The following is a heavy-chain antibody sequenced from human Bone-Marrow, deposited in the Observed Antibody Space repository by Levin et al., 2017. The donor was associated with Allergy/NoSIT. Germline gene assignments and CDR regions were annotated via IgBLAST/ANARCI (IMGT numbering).Heavy chain of an antibody. CDR3: AKPLYDYGWGSYRPVLDY. CDR2: IWYDGSNK. Sequence: GGSLRLFCAASGFTFSSYGMHWVRQAPGKGLEWVAVIWYDGSNKYYADSVKGRFTISRDNSKNTLYLQVNSLRAEAPAVYYCAKPLYDYGWGSYRPVLDYWGQGTLVTVSS. D-gene: IGHD3-16*02. CDR1: GFTFSSYG. V-gene: IGHV3-33*06. J-gene: IGHJ4*02.